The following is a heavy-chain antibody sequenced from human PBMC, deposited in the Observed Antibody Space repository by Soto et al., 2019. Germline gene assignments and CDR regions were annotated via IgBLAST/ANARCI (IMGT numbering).Heavy chain of an antibody. J-gene: IGHJ6*02. CDR3: ARYPVSGYDYYYYYGMDV. Sequence: QVQLVQSGAEVKKPGSSVTVSCKASGGTFSSYAISWVRQAPGQGLEWMGGIIPIFGTANYAQKFQGRVTITADESTSTAYMELSSLRSEDTAVYYCARYPVSGYDYYYYYGMDVWGQGTTVTVSS. D-gene: IGHD5-12*01. V-gene: IGHV1-69*01. CDR2: IIPIFGTA. CDR1: GGTFSSYA.